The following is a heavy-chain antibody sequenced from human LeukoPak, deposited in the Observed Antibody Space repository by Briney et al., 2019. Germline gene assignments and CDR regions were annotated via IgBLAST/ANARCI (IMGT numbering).Heavy chain of an antibody. Sequence: PSETLSLTCTVSGCSISSYYWSWIRQPAGKGLEWIGRIYTSGSTNYNPSLKSRVTMSVDTSKNQFSLKLSSVTAADTAVYYCARSVIGRSGYLSLGYFDLWGRGTLVTVSS. CDR3: ARSVIGRSGYLSLGYFDL. CDR2: IYTSGST. CDR1: GCSISSYY. V-gene: IGHV4-4*07. J-gene: IGHJ2*01. D-gene: IGHD3-22*01.